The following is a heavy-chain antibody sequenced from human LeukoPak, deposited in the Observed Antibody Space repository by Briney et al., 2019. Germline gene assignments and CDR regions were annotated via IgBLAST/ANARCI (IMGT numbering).Heavy chain of an antibody. V-gene: IGHV1-2*02. D-gene: IGHD3-10*01. CDR3: AREELSVISSDCCSGLGY. Sequence: GASVKVSCKASGYTFTGFYVHWVRQAPGQGLEWMGWINPNSGGTYFAQKFQGRVTMTRDTSISTAYMELNRLTPDDTAVYYCAREELSVISSDCCSGLGYWGQGTLVTVSS. CDR2: INPNSGGT. CDR1: GYTFTGFY. J-gene: IGHJ4*02.